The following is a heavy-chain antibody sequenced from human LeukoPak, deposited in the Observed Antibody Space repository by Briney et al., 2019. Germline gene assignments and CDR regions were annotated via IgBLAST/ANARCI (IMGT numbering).Heavy chain of an antibody. D-gene: IGHD1-7*01. CDR2: IIPIFGTA. CDR1: GGTFSSYA. CDR3: ARVGLELYYYYMDV. Sequence: SAKVSCKASGGTFSSYAISWVRPAPGQGLEWMGGIIPIFGTANYAQKFQGRVTITADESTSTAYMELSSLRSEDTAVYYCARVGLELYYYYMDVWGKGTTVTVSS. J-gene: IGHJ6*03. V-gene: IGHV1-69*13.